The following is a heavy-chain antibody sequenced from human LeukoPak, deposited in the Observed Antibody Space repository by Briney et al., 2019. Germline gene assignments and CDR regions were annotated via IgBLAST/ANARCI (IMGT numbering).Heavy chain of an antibody. Sequence: HPGGSLSLSCAASGFTFSSYAMSWVRQAPGKGLEWVSAISGSGGSTYYADSVKGRFTISRDNSKNTLYLQMNSLRAEDTAVYYCAKSQGPNIARGAFDIWGQGTMVTVSS. CDR3: AKSQGPNIARGAFDI. CDR2: ISGSGGST. V-gene: IGHV3-23*01. J-gene: IGHJ3*02. D-gene: IGHD2/OR15-2a*01. CDR1: GFTFSSYA.